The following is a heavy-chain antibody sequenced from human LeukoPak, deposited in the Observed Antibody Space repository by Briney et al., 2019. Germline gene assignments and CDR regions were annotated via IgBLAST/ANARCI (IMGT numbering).Heavy chain of an antibody. D-gene: IGHD2-15*01. CDR3: ALGGYCSSGNCRPYYYYGLDV. CDR1: GGSISSSSYY. Sequence: KPSETLSLTCTVSGGSISSSSYYWGWIRQPPGKGLEWLGEINHSGSTDYNPSLKSRVTISIDTSKNQFSLKLRSVTAADTAVYFCALGGYCSSGNCRPYYYYGLDVWGQGTTVTVSS. V-gene: IGHV4-39*07. CDR2: INHSGST. J-gene: IGHJ6*02.